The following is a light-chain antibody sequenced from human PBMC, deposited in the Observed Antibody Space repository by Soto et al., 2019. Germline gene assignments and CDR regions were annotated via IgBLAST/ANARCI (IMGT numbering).Light chain of an antibody. CDR2: KDG. J-gene: IGLJ3*02. Sequence: SYELTQPPAVSVSPGQTARISCSGDVLRDNYADWYPQKPGQAPVLVIYKDGERPSGIPERFSGSTSGNTTALTISRVLTKGVADYYCFSGVPWVFGGGTKLTVL. CDR1: VLRDNY. CDR3: FSGVPWV. V-gene: IGLV3-22*01.